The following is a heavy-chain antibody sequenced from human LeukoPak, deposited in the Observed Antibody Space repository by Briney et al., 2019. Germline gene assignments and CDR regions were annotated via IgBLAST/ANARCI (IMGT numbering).Heavy chain of an antibody. CDR2: IKQDGSEE. CDR3: VSTMTFDY. CDR1: GFTFGNYY. Sequence: GGSLRLSCAVSGFTFGNYYMSWVRQAPGKGLEWVANIKQDGSEEYYVDSVKGRFTISRDNAKNSLYLQMNSLRAEDTAVYFCVSTMTFDYWGQGTLVTVSS. V-gene: IGHV3-7*01. J-gene: IGHJ4*02. D-gene: IGHD3-22*01.